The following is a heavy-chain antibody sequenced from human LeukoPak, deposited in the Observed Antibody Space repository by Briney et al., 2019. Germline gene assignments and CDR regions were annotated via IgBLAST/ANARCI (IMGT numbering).Heavy chain of an antibody. CDR2: ISSSSSYI. Sequence: GGSLRLSCAASGFTFSSYSMNWVRQAPGKGLEWVSSISSSSSYIYYADSVKGRFTISRDNAKNSLYLQMNSLRAEDTAVYYCAGGRPYCSGGSCYKISVPSAPLFDYWGQGTLVTVSS. CDR1: GFTFSSYS. CDR3: AGGRPYCSGGSCYKISVPSAPLFDY. J-gene: IGHJ4*02. V-gene: IGHV3-21*01. D-gene: IGHD2-15*01.